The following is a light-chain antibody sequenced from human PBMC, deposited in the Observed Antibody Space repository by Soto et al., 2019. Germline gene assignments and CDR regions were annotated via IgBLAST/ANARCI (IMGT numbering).Light chain of an antibody. CDR3: LQIDSYPYT. V-gene: IGKV1-9*01. CDR1: QGSTTY. Sequence: IQFTKSPSSLPASVGDRVTITCRASQGSTTYLAWYQQKPGKAPKLLIYAASALQSGVPSRFSGSGSGTDFTLTISSLQPEDFATYYCLQIDSYPYTFGQGTKVDIK. J-gene: IGKJ2*01. CDR2: AAS.